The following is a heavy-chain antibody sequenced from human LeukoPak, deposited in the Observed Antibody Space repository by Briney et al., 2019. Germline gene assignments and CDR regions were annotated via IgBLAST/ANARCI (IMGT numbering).Heavy chain of an antibody. CDR2: IIPDGSAK. CDR1: EFTFSFYW. J-gene: IGHJ4*02. Sequence: GGSQRLSCVASEFTFSFYWMTWVRQAPGKGLEWLANIIPDGSAKFYVDSVKGRFTISRDNPKNSLYLHINSLRAEDTAVYYCARLAHNAWYAIDYWGQGTLVTVSS. V-gene: IGHV3-7*01. CDR3: ARLAHNAWYAIDY. D-gene: IGHD6-13*01.